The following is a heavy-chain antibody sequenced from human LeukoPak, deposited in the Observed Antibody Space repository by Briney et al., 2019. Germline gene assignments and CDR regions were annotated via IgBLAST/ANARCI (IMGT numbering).Heavy chain of an antibody. D-gene: IGHD3-3*01. CDR3: ASCDFWSGYDGCVFDY. CDR1: GYSISSGYY. CDR2: IYHSGST. J-gene: IGHJ4*02. Sequence: NSSETLSLTCAVSGYSISSGYYWGWIRQPPGQGLEWIGSIYHSGSTYYNPSLKSRVTISVDTSKNQFSLKLSSVTAADTAVYYCASCDFWSGYDGCVFDYWGQGTLVTVSS. V-gene: IGHV4-38-2*01.